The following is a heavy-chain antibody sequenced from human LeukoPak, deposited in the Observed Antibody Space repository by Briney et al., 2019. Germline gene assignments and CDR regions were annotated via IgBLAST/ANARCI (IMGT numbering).Heavy chain of an antibody. J-gene: IGHJ4*02. CDR3: ARVLGWYYDSSDYSRAFDY. Sequence: ASVKVSCKASGYTFTNYYIHWVRRAPGQGLEWMGVITPSGGSTTYAQKFQGRVSMTRDTSTSTVYMELSSLRSEGTAVYYCARVLGWYYDSSDYSRAFDYWGQGTLVTVSS. CDR2: ITPSGGST. V-gene: IGHV1-46*01. CDR1: GYTFTNYY. D-gene: IGHD3-22*01.